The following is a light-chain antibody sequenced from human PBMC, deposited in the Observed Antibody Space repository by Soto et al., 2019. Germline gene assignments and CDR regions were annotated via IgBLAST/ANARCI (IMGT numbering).Light chain of an antibody. CDR2: ATS. CDR3: QKYNSAPLN. Sequence: DVQMTQSPSSLSAFVGDRVTITCRASQGIAPYLAWFQQKPGKVPKLLIYATSTLQSWVPSRFSGSGSGTDFTLTINSLQPEDVGTYYCQKYNSAPLNFGGGTKVEIK. V-gene: IGKV1-27*01. J-gene: IGKJ4*01. CDR1: QGIAPY.